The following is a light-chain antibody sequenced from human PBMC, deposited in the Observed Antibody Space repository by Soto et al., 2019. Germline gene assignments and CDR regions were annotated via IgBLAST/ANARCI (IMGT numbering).Light chain of an antibody. J-gene: IGLJ3*02. Sequence: QSALTQPPSASGSPGQSVTISCTGTSSDIGTYSYVSWYQHHPGKAPKLMIYEVTNRPSGVPDRFSGSKSGNTASLTVSGLQAEDEADYYCSSYGGSNNVVFGGGTKVTVL. CDR2: EVT. V-gene: IGLV2-8*01. CDR1: SSDIGTYSY. CDR3: SSYGGSNNVV.